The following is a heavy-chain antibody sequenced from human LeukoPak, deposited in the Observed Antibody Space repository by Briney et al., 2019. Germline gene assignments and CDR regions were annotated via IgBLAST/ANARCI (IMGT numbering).Heavy chain of an antibody. J-gene: IGHJ4*02. CDR3: AREANNWNGGYFDY. V-gene: IGHV3-7*01. CDR1: GFTFSSYW. CDR2: IKPDGSEE. Sequence: PGGSLRLSCAASGFTFSSYWMSWVRQAPGKGLEWVANIKPDGSEEYYVDSVKDRFTISRDNAKNSLYLQMNSLRAEDTAVYYCAREANNWNGGYFDYWGQGTLVTVSS. D-gene: IGHD1-1*01.